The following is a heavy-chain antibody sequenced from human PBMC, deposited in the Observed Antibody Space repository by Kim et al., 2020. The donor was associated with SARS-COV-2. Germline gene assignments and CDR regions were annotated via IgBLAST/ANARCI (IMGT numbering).Heavy chain of an antibody. CDR1: GYTFTGYY. CDR2: INPNSGGT. J-gene: IGHJ4*02. V-gene: IGHV1-2*04. CDR3: ARGDYYDSSGYLGGEDLHRYYFDY. Sequence: ASVKVSCKASGYTFTGYYMHWVRQAPGQGLEWMGWINPNSGGTNYAQKFQGWVTMTRDTSISTAYMELSRLRSDDTAVYYCARGDYYDSSGYLGGEDLHRYYFDYWGQGTLVTVSS. D-gene: IGHD3-22*01.